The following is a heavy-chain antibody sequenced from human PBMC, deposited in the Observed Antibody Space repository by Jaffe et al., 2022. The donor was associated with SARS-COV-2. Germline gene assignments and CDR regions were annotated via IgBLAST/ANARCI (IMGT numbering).Heavy chain of an antibody. V-gene: IGHV3-72*01. J-gene: IGHJ3*02. CDR2: IRNKANSYTT. CDR3: TRVRAGKNFDI. CDR1: GFILSDYY. D-gene: IGHD6-13*01. Sequence: EVQLVESGGGLVQPGGSLRLSCAASGFILSDYYMDWVRQAPRNGLEWVGRIRNKANSYTTEYATSVKGRFTISRDYSNNSLYLQMNSLKTEDTAVYFCTRVRAGKNFDIWGQGTMVTVSS.